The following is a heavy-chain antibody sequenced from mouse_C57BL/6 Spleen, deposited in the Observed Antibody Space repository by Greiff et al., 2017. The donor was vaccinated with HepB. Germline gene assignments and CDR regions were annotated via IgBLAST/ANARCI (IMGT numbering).Heavy chain of an antibody. Sequence: VQLQQPGTELVKPGASVKLSCKASGYTFTSYWMHWVKQRPGQGLEWIGNINPSNGGTNYNEKFKDKATLTVDKSSSTAYMQLSSLTSEDSAVYYCARGWLRRETPFDYWGQGTTLTVSS. CDR2: INPSNGGT. V-gene: IGHV1-53*01. D-gene: IGHD2-2*01. CDR1: GYTFTSYW. J-gene: IGHJ2*01. CDR3: ARGWLRRETPFDY.